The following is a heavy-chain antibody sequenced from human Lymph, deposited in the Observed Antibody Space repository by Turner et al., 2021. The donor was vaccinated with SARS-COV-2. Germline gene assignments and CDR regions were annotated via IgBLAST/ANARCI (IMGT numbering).Heavy chain of an antibody. Sequence: QVQLVDSGGGVVQPGRSLKLSCSASGFTFSSYAMHWVRQAPGKGLEWVALISYDGNNKYYADSVRGRFTISRDNSKNTLYLQMNSLRAEDTAVYYCARGLSGNYYFFDYWGQGTLVTVSS. CDR3: ARGLSGNYYFFDY. J-gene: IGHJ4*02. CDR2: ISYDGNNK. D-gene: IGHD1-26*01. CDR1: GFTFSSYA. V-gene: IGHV3-30-3*01.